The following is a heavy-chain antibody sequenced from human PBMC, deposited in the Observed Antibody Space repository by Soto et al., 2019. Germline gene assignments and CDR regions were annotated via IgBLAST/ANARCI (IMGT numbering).Heavy chain of an antibody. Sequence: QVQLVESGGGVVQPGRSLRLSCAASGFTFSSYGMHWVRQAPGKGLEWVAVISYDGSNKYYADSVKGRFTISRDNSKNTLYLQMNSLRAEDTAVYYCAAAYCSSTCCYAGYYYYGMDVWGQGTTVTVSS. J-gene: IGHJ6*02. D-gene: IGHD2-2*01. CDR3: AAAYCSSTCCYAGYYYYGMDV. CDR1: GFTFSSYG. V-gene: IGHV3-30*03. CDR2: ISYDGSNK.